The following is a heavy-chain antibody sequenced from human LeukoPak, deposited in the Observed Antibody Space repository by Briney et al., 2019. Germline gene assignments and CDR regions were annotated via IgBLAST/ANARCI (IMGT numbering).Heavy chain of an antibody. CDR3: AKDPSPFDAAAGLDY. CDR2: IRYDGSNK. J-gene: IGHJ4*02. V-gene: IGHV3-30*02. D-gene: IGHD6-13*01. Sequence: GGSLRLSCAASGFTFSSYGMHWVRQAPGKGLEWVAFIRYDGSNKYSADSVKGRFTISRDNSKNTLYLQMNSLRAEDTAVYYCAKDPSPFDAAAGLDYWGQGTLVTVSS. CDR1: GFTFSSYG.